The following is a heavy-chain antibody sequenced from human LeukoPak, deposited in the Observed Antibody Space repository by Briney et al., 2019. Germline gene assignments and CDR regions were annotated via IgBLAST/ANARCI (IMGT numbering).Heavy chain of an antibody. V-gene: IGHV3-30*04. J-gene: IGHJ4*02. CDR3: ARGRDYYDSSGYYPVNFDY. CDR2: ISYDGSNK. Sequence: GRSLRLSCAASGFTFSSYAMHWVRQAPGKGLEWVAVISYDGSNKYYADSVKGRFTISRDNSENTLYLQMNSLRAEDTAVYYCARGRDYYDSSGYYPVNFDYWGQGTRVTVSS. D-gene: IGHD3-22*01. CDR1: GFTFSSYA.